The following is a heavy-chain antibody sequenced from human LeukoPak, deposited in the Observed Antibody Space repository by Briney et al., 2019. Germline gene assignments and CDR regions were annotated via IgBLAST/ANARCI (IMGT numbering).Heavy chain of an antibody. Sequence: SETLSLTCADYGGSFSGYYWSWIRQPPGKGLEWIGEINHSGSTNYNPSLKSRVTISVDTSKNQFSLKLSSVTAADTAVYYCARARRAFVVVTAGRYWYFDLWGRGTLVTVSS. V-gene: IGHV4-34*01. J-gene: IGHJ2*01. D-gene: IGHD2-21*02. CDR3: ARARRAFVVVTAGRYWYFDL. CDR1: GGSFSGYY. CDR2: INHSGST.